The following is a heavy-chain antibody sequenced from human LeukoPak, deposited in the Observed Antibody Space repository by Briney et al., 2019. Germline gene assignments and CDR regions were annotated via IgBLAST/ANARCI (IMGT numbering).Heavy chain of an antibody. J-gene: IGHJ6*03. CDR1: GGSISSYY. CDR2: IYYSGST. Sequence: PSETLSLTCAVSGGSISSYYWSWIRQPPGEGLEWIGYIYYSGSTNYNPSLKSRVTISVDTSKNQFSLKLSSVTAADTAVYYCARVHSSSWLNYYYYMDVWGKGTTVTISS. D-gene: IGHD6-13*01. CDR3: ARVHSSSWLNYYYYMDV. V-gene: IGHV4-59*01.